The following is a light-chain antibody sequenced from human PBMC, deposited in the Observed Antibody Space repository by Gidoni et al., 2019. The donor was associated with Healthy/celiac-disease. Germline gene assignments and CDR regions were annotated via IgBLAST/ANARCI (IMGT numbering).Light chain of an antibody. CDR2: GAS. CDR1: QCVSSN. J-gene: IGKJ5*01. Sequence: DIVITQSPATLSVSPAERATLSCRASQCVSSNLAWYQQKPGQAPSLLIYGASTRATGIPARCSGSGSGTEFTLTITVLQSEDFAVYYCQQYSNWPPITFGQGTRLEIK. CDR3: QQYSNWPPIT. V-gene: IGKV3-15*01.